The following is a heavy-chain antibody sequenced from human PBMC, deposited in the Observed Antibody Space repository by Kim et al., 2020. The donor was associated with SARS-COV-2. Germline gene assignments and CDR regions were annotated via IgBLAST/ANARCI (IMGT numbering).Heavy chain of an antibody. J-gene: IGHJ6*02. CDR3: TSLHRPSATMDV. D-gene: IGHD6-6*01. Sequence: EYAASVKGRFTISRDDLKNSLYLQMSSLKTEDSALYYCTSLHRPSATMDVWGHGTTVTVSS. V-gene: IGHV3-72*01.